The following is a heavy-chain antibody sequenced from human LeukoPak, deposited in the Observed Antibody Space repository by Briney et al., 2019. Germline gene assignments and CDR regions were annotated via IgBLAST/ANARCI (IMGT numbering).Heavy chain of an antibody. CDR2: INHSGST. Sequence: SETLSLTCAVYGGSFSGYYWSWIRQPPGKGLEWIGEINHSGSTNYNPSLKSRVTISVDTSKNQFSLELSSVTAADTAVYYCASGAAAGTFDYWGQGTLVTVSS. CDR3: ASGAAAGTFDY. V-gene: IGHV4-34*01. J-gene: IGHJ4*02. CDR1: GGSFSGYY. D-gene: IGHD6-13*01.